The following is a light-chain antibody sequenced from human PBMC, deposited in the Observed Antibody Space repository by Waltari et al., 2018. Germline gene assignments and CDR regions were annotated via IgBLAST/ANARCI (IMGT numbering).Light chain of an antibody. Sequence: QSALTQPASVSGSPGQSITISCTGTSSDVGSYNLVSWYQQHPGSAPKLIIYEDSKRPSGVSSRFSGSRSGNTASLTISGLQADDEGDYYCCSYAAINTYVFGTGTKVSVL. CDR1: SSDVGSYNL. CDR2: EDS. V-gene: IGLV2-23*01. J-gene: IGLJ1*01. CDR3: CSYAAINTYV.